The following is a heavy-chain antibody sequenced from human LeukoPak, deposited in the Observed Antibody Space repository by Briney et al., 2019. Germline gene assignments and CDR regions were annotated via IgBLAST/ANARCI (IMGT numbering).Heavy chain of an antibody. CDR3: ARGIQLWLRGWFDP. V-gene: IGHV4-34*01. CDR1: GGSFSGYY. D-gene: IGHD5-18*01. Sequence: SETLSHTCAVYGGSFSGYYWSWIRQPPGKGLEWIGEINHSGSTNYNPSLKSRVTISVDTSKNQFSLKLSSVTAADTAVYYCARGIQLWLRGWFDPWGQGTLVTVSS. CDR2: INHSGST. J-gene: IGHJ5*02.